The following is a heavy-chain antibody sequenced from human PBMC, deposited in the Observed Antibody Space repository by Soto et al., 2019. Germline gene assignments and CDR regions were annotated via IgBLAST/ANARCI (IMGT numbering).Heavy chain of an antibody. Sequence: PVRISCEASGVTFPSYAISWVRQAQGQGLEWMGGIIPIFGTANYAQKFQGRVTITADESTSTAYMELSSLRSEDTAVYYCARDMYSSGGIDAFDIWGQGTMVTVSS. D-gene: IGHD6-19*01. CDR2: IIPIFGTA. CDR1: GVTFPSYA. V-gene: IGHV1-69*13. J-gene: IGHJ3*02. CDR3: ARDMYSSGGIDAFDI.